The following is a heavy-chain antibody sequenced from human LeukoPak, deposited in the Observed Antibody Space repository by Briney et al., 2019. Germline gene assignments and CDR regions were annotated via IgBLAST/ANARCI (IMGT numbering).Heavy chain of an antibody. V-gene: IGHV3-9*01. D-gene: IGHD3-22*01. J-gene: IGHJ4*02. Sequence: GRSLRLSCAGSGFIFDDYAMHWVRQAPGKGVEWVSGISWNSGSIGYADSVKGRFTISRDNAKNSLFLQMNSLRGEDTAFYYCAKAYYYDSSGYIDYWGQGTLVTVSS. CDR3: AKAYYYDSSGYIDY. CDR2: ISWNSGSI. CDR1: GFIFDDYA.